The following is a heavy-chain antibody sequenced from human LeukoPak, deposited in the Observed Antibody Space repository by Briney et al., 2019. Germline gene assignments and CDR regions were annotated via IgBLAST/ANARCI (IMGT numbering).Heavy chain of an antibody. D-gene: IGHD3-22*01. J-gene: IGHJ6*02. Sequence: SETLSLTCAVYGDVFSGYYWTWIRQPPGKGLEWIGEINHSGSTSSNPSLKSRVALSVDTSKNQFSLKLSSVTAADTAVYYCARGRIAKIGVVHSFHYGMDVWGQGTTVTVSS. CDR3: ARGRIAKIGVVHSFHYGMDV. V-gene: IGHV4-34*01. CDR1: GDVFSGYY. CDR2: INHSGST.